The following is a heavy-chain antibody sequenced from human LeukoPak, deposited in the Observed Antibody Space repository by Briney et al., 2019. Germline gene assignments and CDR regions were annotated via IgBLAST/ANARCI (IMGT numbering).Heavy chain of an antibody. CDR1: GFTFSSYG. V-gene: IGHV3-33*08. D-gene: IGHD1-1*01. J-gene: IGHJ3*02. CDR2: IWYDGSNK. CDR3: ARDEVTSETLGGYAFDI. Sequence: GGSLRLSCAASGFTFSSYGMNWVRQAPGKGLEWVAVIWYDGSNKYYADSVKGRFTISRDNSKNTLYLQMNSLRAEDTAVYYCARDEVTSETLGGYAFDIWGQGTMVTVSS.